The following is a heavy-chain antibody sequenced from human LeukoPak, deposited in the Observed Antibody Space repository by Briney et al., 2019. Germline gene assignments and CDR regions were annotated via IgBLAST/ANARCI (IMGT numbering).Heavy chain of an antibody. CDR2: INPNSGGT. J-gene: IGHJ4*02. V-gene: IGHV1-2*02. CDR3: ARGGVTYYDFWSGYYSFDY. CDR1: GYTFTGYY. D-gene: IGHD3-3*01. Sequence: ASVKVSCKASGYTFTGYYMHWVRQAPGQGLEWMGWINPNSGGTNYAQKFQGRVTMTRDTSISTAYMELSRLRSDDTAVYYCARGGVTYYDFWSGYYSFDYWGQGTLVTVSS.